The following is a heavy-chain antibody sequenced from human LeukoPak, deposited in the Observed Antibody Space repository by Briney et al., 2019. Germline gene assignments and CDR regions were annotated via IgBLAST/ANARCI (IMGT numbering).Heavy chain of an antibody. CDR1: GGSFSGYY. V-gene: IGHV4-34*01. CDR3: ARGAYYGGNSVYYYYMDV. J-gene: IGHJ6*03. D-gene: IGHD4-23*01. Sequence: PSETQSLTCAVYGGSFSGYYWSWIRQPSGKGLEWIGEINHSGSTNYNPSLKSRVTISVDTSKNQFSLKLSSVTAADTAVYYCARGAYYGGNSVYYYYMDVWGKGTTVTVSS. CDR2: INHSGST.